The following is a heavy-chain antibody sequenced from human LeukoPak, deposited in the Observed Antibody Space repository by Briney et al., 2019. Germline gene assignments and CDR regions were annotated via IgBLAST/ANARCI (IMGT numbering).Heavy chain of an antibody. J-gene: IGHJ4*02. V-gene: IGHV3-21*01. CDR3: AGQQLVESYFDY. D-gene: IGHD6-13*01. CDR2: ISSSSSYI. Sequence: FSSISSSSSYIYYADSVKGGFTISRDNAKNSLYLQMNSLRAEDTAVYYCAGQQLVESYFDYWGQGTLVTVSS.